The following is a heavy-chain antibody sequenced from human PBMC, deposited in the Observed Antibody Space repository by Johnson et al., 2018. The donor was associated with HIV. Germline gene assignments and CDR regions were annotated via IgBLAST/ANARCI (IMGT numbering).Heavy chain of an antibody. D-gene: IGHD6-6*01. CDR2: NPNGDST. J-gene: IGHJ3*02. CDR3: ARDVIKVIAARDDAFDI. CDR1: QFIFSNYY. Sequence: MLLVESGGGLAKPAWSPRLSCAASQFIFSNYYMNCVRQAPGNGLELVGQVNPNGDSTYLIDSGKDRFNTSRDNAKNTLHLQMNSLRAEDTAVYYCARDVIKVIAARDDAFDIWGQGTMVTVSS. V-gene: IGHV3-25*05.